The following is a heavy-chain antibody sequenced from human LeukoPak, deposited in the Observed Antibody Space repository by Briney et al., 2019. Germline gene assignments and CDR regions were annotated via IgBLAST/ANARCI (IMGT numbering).Heavy chain of an antibody. CDR1: GYTFTSYD. D-gene: IGHD6-13*01. Sequence: ASVKVSCKASGYTFTSYDINWVRQATGQGLEWMGWMNPNSGNTGYAQKFQGRVTMTRNTSISTAYMELSSLRSEDTAVYYCARSTNPPYSSTGDWFDPWGQGTLVTVSS. CDR3: ARSTNPPYSSTGDWFDP. V-gene: IGHV1-8*01. CDR2: MNPNSGNT. J-gene: IGHJ5*02.